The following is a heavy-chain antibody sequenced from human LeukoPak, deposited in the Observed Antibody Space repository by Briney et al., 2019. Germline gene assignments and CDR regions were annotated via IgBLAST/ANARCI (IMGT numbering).Heavy chain of an antibody. Sequence: SETLSLTCTVSGGCISGYYWNWIRQPPGRGLEWIGYIYTSGSASYNPSLKSRVTISVDTSKNQFSLKLSSVTAADTAVYYCARHRRFDPWGQGTLVTVSS. J-gene: IGHJ5*02. CDR1: GGCISGYY. CDR3: ARHRRFDP. CDR2: IYTSGSA. V-gene: IGHV4-4*09.